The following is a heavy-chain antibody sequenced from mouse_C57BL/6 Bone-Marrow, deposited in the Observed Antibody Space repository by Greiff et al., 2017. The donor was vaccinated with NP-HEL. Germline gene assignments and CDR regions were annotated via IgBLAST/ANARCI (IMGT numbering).Heavy chain of an antibody. CDR1: GYTFTGYW. D-gene: IGHD1-1*01. CDR2: ILPGSGST. CDR3: AKEEDDYDRNYAMDY. Sequence: QVQLQQSGAELMKPGASVKLSCKATGYTFTGYWIEWVKQRPGHGLEWIGEILPGSGSTNYNEKFKGKATFTVDTSSNTAYMQHSSLTTENSAIYYCAKEEDDYDRNYAMDYWGQGTTVTVSS. V-gene: IGHV1-9*01. J-gene: IGHJ4*01.